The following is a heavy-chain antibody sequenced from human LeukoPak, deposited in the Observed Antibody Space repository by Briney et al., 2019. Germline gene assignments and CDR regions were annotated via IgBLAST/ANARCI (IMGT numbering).Heavy chain of an antibody. J-gene: IGHJ3*02. CDR2: IYPGDSDT. CDR3: ARAGRITMVRGVNFLDI. V-gene: IGHV5-51*01. Sequence: GESLEISCKGSGYSFTSYWIGWVRQVPGKGLEGMGIIYPGDSDTRYSPSFQRQLTISADKSIRTAYLQWSSLKASDTAMYYCARAGRITMVRGVNFLDIWGQGTMVTVSS. D-gene: IGHD3-10*01. CDR1: GYSFTSYW.